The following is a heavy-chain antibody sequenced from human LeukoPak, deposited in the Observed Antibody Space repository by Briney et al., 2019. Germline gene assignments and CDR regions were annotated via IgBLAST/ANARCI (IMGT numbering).Heavy chain of an antibody. CDR3: ARVRRLQRYYYYYYMDV. J-gene: IGHJ6*03. CDR1: GGSFSSYY. D-gene: IGHD5-24*01. V-gene: IGHV4-59*01. Sequence: SETLSLTCTVSGGSFSSYYWSWIRQPPGKGLEWIGYIYYSGSTNYNPSLKSRVTISVDTSKNQFSLKLSSVTAADTAVYYCARVRRLQRYYYYYYMDVWGKGTTVTVSS. CDR2: IYYSGST.